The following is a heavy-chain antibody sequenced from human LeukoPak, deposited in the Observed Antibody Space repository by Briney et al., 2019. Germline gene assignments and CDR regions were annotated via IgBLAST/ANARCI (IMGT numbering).Heavy chain of an antibody. V-gene: IGHV3-48*01. D-gene: IGHD1-26*01. CDR1: GFTLSTYS. Sequence: GGSLRLSCAASGFTLSTYSMNWVRQAPGKGLEWVSYISSSSSTIYYADSVKGRFTISRDNAKNSLYLQMNSQRAEDTAVYYCARGGEGASHFDSWGQGALVTVSS. J-gene: IGHJ4*02. CDR2: ISSSSSTI. CDR3: ARGGEGASHFDS.